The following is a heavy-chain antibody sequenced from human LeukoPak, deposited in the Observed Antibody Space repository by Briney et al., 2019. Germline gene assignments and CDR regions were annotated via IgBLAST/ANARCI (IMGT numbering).Heavy chain of an antibody. D-gene: IGHD2-2*01. V-gene: IGHV3-48*01. Sequence: GGSLRLSCAASGFTFSSHSMNWVRQAPRKGLEWISYISSSSSTIYYADSVKGRFTISRDNAKNSLYLQMNSLRAEDTAVYYCARGTYCSSTSCLDYWGQGTLVTVSS. CDR1: GFTFSSHS. CDR3: ARGTYCSSTSCLDY. CDR2: ISSSSSTI. J-gene: IGHJ4*02.